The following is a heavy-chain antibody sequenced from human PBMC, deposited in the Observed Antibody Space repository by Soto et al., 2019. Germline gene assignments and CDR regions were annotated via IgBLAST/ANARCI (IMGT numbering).Heavy chain of an antibody. V-gene: IGHV4-31*02. Sequence: LCGGSISSGGYYWSWIRQHPGKGLEWIGYIYYSGSTYYNPSLKSRVTISVDTSKNQFSLKLSSVTAADTAVYYCASGTSGSYYDSHFDYWGQGTLVTVSS. CDR3: ASGTSGSYYDSHFDY. CDR2: IYYSGST. CDR1: GGSISSGGYY. D-gene: IGHD1-26*01. J-gene: IGHJ4*02.